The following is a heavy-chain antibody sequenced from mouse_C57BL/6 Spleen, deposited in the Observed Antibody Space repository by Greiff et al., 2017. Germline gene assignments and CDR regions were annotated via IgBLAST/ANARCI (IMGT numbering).Heavy chain of an antibody. V-gene: IGHV5-4*03. CDR3: ASGGEDY. J-gene: IGHJ2*01. Sequence: EVKVVESGGGLVKPGGSLKLSCAASGFTFSSYAMSWVRQTPEKRLEWVATISDGGSYTYYPDNVKGRFTISRDNAKNNLYLQMSHLKSEDTAMYYCASGGEDYWGQGTTLTVSS. CDR1: GFTFSSYA. CDR2: ISDGGSYT.